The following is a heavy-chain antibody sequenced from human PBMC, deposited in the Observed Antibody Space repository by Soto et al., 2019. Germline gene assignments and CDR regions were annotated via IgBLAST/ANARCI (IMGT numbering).Heavy chain of an antibody. CDR1: GDTFSTYA. Sequence: GASVKVSCKSSGDTFSTYAISWVRQAPGQGLEWMGGIIPVFGTANYAQKFQGRVTITADESTSTAYMEVSSLRSEDTAVYYCARDLSREGYIYLDYWGQGTPVTVSS. D-gene: IGHD3-3*02. J-gene: IGHJ4*02. CDR2: IIPVFGTA. CDR3: ARDLSREGYIYLDY. V-gene: IGHV1-69*13.